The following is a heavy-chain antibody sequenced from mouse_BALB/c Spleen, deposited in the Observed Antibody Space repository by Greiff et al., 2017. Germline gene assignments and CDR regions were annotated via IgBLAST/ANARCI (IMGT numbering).Heavy chain of an antibody. Sequence: QVQLKESGPGLVQPSQSLSITCTVSGFSLTSYGVHWVRQSPGKGLEWLGVIWSGGSTDYNAAFISRLSISKDNSKSQVFFKMNSLQANDTAIYYCASDYDGYWYFDVWGAGTTVTVSS. CDR1: GFSLTSYG. CDR2: IWSGGST. J-gene: IGHJ1*01. V-gene: IGHV2-2*02. CDR3: ASDYDGYWYFDV. D-gene: IGHD2-3*01.